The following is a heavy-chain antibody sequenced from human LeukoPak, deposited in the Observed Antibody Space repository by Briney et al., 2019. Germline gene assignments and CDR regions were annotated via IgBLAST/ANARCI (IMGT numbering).Heavy chain of an antibody. J-gene: IGHJ4*02. CDR2: ISAYNGNT. CDR3: ARVLGSARMVYALYFDY. CDR1: GGTFSSYA. Sequence: ASVKVSCKASGGTFSSYAISWVRRAPGQGLEWMGWISAYNGNTNYAQKLQGRVTMTTDTSTSTAYMELRSLRSDDTAVYYCARVLGSARMVYALYFDYWGQGTLVTVSS. V-gene: IGHV1-18*01. D-gene: IGHD2-8*01.